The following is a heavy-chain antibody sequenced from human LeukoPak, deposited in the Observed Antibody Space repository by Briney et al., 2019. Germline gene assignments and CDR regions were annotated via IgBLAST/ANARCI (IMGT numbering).Heavy chain of an antibody. CDR3: AVVLRYRYYYGMDV. D-gene: IGHD3-9*01. CDR2: INHSGST. V-gene: IGHV4-34*01. CDR1: GGSFSGYY. Sequence: SETLCLTCAVYGGSFSGYYWSWIRQPPGKGLEWIGEINHSGSTNYNPSLKSRVTISVDTSKNQFSLKLSSVTAADTAVYYCAVVLRYRYYYGMDVWGQGTTVTVSS. J-gene: IGHJ6*02.